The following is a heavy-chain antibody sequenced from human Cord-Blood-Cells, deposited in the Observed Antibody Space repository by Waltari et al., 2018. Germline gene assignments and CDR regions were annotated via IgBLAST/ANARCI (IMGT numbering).Heavy chain of an antibody. CDR3: ATITAAPGSNWFDP. J-gene: IGHJ5*02. CDR2: FGPEDGET. D-gene: IGHD1-20*01. V-gene: IGHV1-24*01. CDR1: GYTLTELS. Sequence: QVQLVQSGAEVKKPGASVKVSCKVSGYTLTELSMNWVRQAPGKGLEWMGGFGPEDGETIYAQKFQGRVTMTEDTSTDTAYMELSSLRSEDTAVYYCATITAAPGSNWFDPWGQGTLVTVSS.